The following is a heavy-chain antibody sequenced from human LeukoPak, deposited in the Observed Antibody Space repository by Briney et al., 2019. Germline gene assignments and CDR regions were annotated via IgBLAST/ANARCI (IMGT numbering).Heavy chain of an antibody. CDR3: ARDVTGDYSNAWDWQSYYFDY. CDR2: VNPGSGDT. D-gene: IGHD6-19*01. Sequence: GASVKVSCKTSGFTITNYAIHWVRQAPGHRLELMGWVNPGSGDTKYSEDFQGRLSITRDTSASTVYMALSSLTSEDMAVYYCARDVTGDYSNAWDWQSYYFDYWGHGTLVTVSS. J-gene: IGHJ4*01. CDR1: GFTITNYA. V-gene: IGHV1-3*03.